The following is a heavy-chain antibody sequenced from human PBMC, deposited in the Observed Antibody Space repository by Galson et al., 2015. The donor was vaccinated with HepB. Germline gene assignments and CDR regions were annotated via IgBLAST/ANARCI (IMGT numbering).Heavy chain of an antibody. V-gene: IGHV1-2*02. CDR3: AREPLGNFGSSYENYDYYQMDV. J-gene: IGHJ6*03. D-gene: IGHD3-3*01. Sequence: SVKVSCKASGYSFTNYYIHWARQAPGQGLEWMRWINPNTGGTHFAQRFQGRVTVTRDTSISTVYMVLSRLRSDDTAIYFCAREPLGNFGSSYENYDYYQMDVLGKGTTVTVSS. CDR1: GYSFTNYY. CDR2: INPNTGGT.